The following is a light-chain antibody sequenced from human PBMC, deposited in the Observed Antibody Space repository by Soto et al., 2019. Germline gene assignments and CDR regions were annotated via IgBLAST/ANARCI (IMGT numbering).Light chain of an antibody. J-gene: IGLJ2*01. CDR3: SSYTSSSTLIL. CDR2: EVS. Sequence: QSALTQPASVSGSPGQSITISCTGTTTDIGNYNYASWYQQHPGKAPKLMIYEVSNRPSGVSNRFSGSKSVNTASLTISGLQAEDEADYYCSSYTSSSTLILFGGGTKVTVL. CDR1: TTDIGNYNY. V-gene: IGLV2-14*01.